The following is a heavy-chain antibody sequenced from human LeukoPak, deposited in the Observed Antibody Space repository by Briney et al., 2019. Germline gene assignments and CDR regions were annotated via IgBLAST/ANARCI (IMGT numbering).Heavy chain of an antibody. D-gene: IGHD3-9*01. CDR3: ARTSGYAGYYYFDY. CDR2: IYYSGST. Sequence: SETLSLTCTVSGGSISSSSYYWGWIRQPPGRGLEWIGSIYYSGSTCYNPSLKSRVTISVDTSKNQFSLKLSSVTAADTAVYYCARTSGYAGYYYFDYWGQGTLVTVSS. CDR1: GGSISSSSYY. J-gene: IGHJ4*02. V-gene: IGHV4-39*01.